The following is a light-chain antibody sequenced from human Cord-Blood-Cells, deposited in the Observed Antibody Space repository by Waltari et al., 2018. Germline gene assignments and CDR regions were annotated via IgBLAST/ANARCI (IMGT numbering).Light chain of an antibody. CDR3: SSYTSSSTLNYV. CDR1: SSDGGGFYY. V-gene: IGLV2-14*01. J-gene: IGLJ1*01. CDR2: DVS. Sequence: QSALTQPASVSGSPGQSITISCTGNSSDGGGFYYVSLYQQHPGQAPKLMIYDVSNRPSGVSNRFSGSKSGNTASLTISGLQAEDEADYYCSSYTSSSTLNYVFGTGTKVTVL.